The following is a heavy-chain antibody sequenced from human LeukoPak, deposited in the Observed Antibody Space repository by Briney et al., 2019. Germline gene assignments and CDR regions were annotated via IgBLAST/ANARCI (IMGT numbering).Heavy chain of an antibody. D-gene: IGHD6-13*01. CDR3: AKGYSSSCYAFDI. CDR2: ISGSGGST. V-gene: IGHV3-23*01. Sequence: HPGGSLRHSCAASGFTFSSYAMSWVRQAPGKGLEWVSAISGSGGSTYYADSVKGRFTISRDNSKNTLYLQMNSLRAEDTAVYYCAKGYSSSCYAFDIWGQGTMVTVSS. CDR1: GFTFSSYA. J-gene: IGHJ3*02.